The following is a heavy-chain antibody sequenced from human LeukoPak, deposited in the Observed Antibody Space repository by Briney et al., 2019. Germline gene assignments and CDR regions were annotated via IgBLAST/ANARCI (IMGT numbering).Heavy chain of an antibody. D-gene: IGHD3-10*01. J-gene: IGHJ4*02. V-gene: IGHV3-30*18. CDR2: ISYDGSNK. CDR3: AKTRRYGSGSFIDY. CDR1: GFTFSSYG. Sequence: GGSLRLSCAASGFTFSSYGMHWVRQAPGKGLEWVAVISYDGSNKYYADSVKGRFTISRDNSKNTLYLQMNSLRAEDTAVYYCAKTRRYGSGSFIDYWGQGTLVTVSS.